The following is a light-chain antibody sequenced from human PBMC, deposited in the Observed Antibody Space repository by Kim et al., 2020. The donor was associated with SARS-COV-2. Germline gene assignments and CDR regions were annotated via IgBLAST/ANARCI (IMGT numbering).Light chain of an antibody. V-gene: IGKV3-20*01. CDR2: GAS. Sequence: LSVRERATLSCRASQSVNSIYLAWYQQIPGQAPRLLIYGASSRATGIPDRFSGSGSGTDFTLTISRLEPEDFAVYYCQQYGTSPCTFGQGTKLEI. J-gene: IGKJ2*02. CDR3: QQYGTSPCT. CDR1: QSVNSIY.